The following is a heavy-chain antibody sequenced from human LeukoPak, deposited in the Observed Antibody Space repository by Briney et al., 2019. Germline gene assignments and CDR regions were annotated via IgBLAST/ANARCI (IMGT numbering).Heavy chain of an antibody. J-gene: IGHJ6*03. V-gene: IGHV3-23*01. CDR2: ISGSGGTT. CDR1: GFTFSSYA. Sequence: GGSLRLPCVASGFTFSSYAMSWVRQAPGKGLEWVSAISGSGGTTYYADSVKGRFTISRDNSKNTLYLQMNRLRAEDTAVYCCAKALDYYYYMDVWGKGTTVTVSS. CDR3: AKALDYYYYMDV.